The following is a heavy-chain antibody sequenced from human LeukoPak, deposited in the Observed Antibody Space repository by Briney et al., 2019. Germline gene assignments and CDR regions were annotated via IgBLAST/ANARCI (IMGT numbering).Heavy chain of an antibody. D-gene: IGHD2-15*01. Sequence: SVKVSCKASGGTFSSYAISWVRQAPGQGLEWMGGVIPIFGTANYAQKFQGRVTITTDESTSTAYMELSSLRSEDTAVYYCARVPIGPGRIYYYYMDVWGKGTTVTVSS. J-gene: IGHJ6*03. V-gene: IGHV1-69*05. CDR1: GGTFSSYA. CDR2: VIPIFGTA. CDR3: ARVPIGPGRIYYYYMDV.